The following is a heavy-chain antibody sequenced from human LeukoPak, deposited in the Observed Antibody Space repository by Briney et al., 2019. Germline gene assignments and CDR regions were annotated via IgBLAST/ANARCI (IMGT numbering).Heavy chain of an antibody. CDR1: GGSIRSDGYY. D-gene: IGHD6-25*01. Sequence: PSQTLSLTCTVSGGSIRSDGYYWSWIRQSPGKGLEWIGYIFYSGSTYYNPSLQGQVALSVDTSKNQFSLTLSSVTAADTAVYYCVRGRRRSGGCRFDPWGQGTLVTVSS. J-gene: IGHJ5*02. CDR3: VRGRRRSGGCRFDP. V-gene: IGHV4-30-4*01. CDR2: IFYSGST.